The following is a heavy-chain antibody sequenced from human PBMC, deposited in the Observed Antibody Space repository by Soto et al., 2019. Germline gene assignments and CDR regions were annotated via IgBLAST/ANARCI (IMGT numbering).Heavy chain of an antibody. J-gene: IGHJ5*02. D-gene: IGHD3-3*01. CDR2: IYYSGST. CDR3: AREKYYDFWSGYMGPNWFDP. V-gene: IGHV4-30-4*01. Sequence: SETLSLTCTVSGGSISSGDYYWSWIRQPPGKGLEWIGYIYYSGSTYYNPSLKSRVTISVDTSKNQFSLKLSSVTAADTAVYYFAREKYYDFWSGYMGPNWFDPWGQGTLVTVSS. CDR1: GGSISSGDYY.